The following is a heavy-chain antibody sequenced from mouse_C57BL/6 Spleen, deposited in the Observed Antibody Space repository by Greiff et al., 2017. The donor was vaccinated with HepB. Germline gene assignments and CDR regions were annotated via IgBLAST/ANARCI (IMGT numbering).Heavy chain of an antibody. J-gene: IGHJ3*01. D-gene: IGHD4-1*01. Sequence: VQLQQPGAELVKPGASVKLSCKASGYTFTSYWMQWVKQRPGQGLEWIGEIDPSDSYTNYNQKFKGKATLTVDTSSSTAYMQLSSLTSEDSAVYYVARTGTGFIAYWGQGTLVTVSA. CDR3: ARTGTGFIAY. CDR2: IDPSDSYT. CDR1: GYTFTSYW. V-gene: IGHV1-50*01.